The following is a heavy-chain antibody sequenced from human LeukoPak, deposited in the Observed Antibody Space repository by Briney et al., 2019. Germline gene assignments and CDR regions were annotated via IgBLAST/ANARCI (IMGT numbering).Heavy chain of an antibody. J-gene: IGHJ4*02. V-gene: IGHV1-58*02. CDR1: GFTFTSSA. CDR2: IVVGSGNT. CDR3: AAGRTDYYDGSGYYY. Sequence: ASVKVSCKASGFTFTSSAMQWVRQARGQRLEWIGWIVVGSGNTNYAQKFQERVTITRDMSTSTAYMELSSLRSEDTAVYYCAAGRTDYYDGSGYYYWGQGTLVTVSS. D-gene: IGHD3-22*01.